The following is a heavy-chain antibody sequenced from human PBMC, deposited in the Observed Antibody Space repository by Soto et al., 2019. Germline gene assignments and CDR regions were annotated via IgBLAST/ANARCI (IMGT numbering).Heavy chain of an antibody. CDR3: ARDYGDFLNWFDP. Sequence: GGSLRLSCAASGFTFSSYSMNWVRQAPGKGLEWVSSISSSSSDIYYADSVKGQIPITRANAKNKMYLQMNRLRVDDTAVYYYARDYGDFLNWFDPWGQGTLVTVSS. CDR2: ISSSSSDI. CDR1: GFTFSSYS. V-gene: IGHV3-21*01. J-gene: IGHJ5*02. D-gene: IGHD4-17*01.